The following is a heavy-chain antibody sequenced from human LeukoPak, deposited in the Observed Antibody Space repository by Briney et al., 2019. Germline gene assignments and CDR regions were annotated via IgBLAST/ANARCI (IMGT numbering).Heavy chain of an antibody. V-gene: IGHV4-31*03. CDR2: IHHSGST. D-gene: IGHD3-10*01. CDR1: GGSISSGGYF. Sequence: TSETLSLTCTVSGGSISSGGYFWSWIRQHPGKGLEWIGYIHHSGSTSYNPSLKSRVTISVDTSKNQFSLKLSSVTAADTAVYYCARDSYYGSGSYYFDYWGQGTLVTVSS. CDR3: ARDSYYGSGSYYFDY. J-gene: IGHJ4*02.